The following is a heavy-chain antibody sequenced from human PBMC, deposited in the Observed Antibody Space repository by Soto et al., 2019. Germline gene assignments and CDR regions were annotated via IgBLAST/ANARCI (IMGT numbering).Heavy chain of an antibody. CDR2: ISSSGSFM. CDR3: ARDPPTGTTLDWFDS. D-gene: IGHD1-7*01. V-gene: IGHV3-21*01. CDR1: GFTFSSDS. Sequence: GGSLRLSCAASGFTFSSDSMGWVRQAPGKGLEWVSSISSSGSFMNYADSVKGRFTISRDNAKNSLYLQMSSLKDEDTAVYYCARDPPTGTTLDWFDSWGQGXLVTVSS. J-gene: IGHJ5*01.